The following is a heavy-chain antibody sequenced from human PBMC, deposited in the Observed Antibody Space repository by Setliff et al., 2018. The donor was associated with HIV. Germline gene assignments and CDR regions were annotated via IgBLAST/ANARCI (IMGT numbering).Heavy chain of an antibody. CDR3: ARDGRDVHY. CDR1: GYYIRSCYY. J-gene: IGHJ4*02. CDR2: IHHSGST. Sequence: SETLPLTCAVSGYYIRSCYYWGWIGQPPGKGLEWIETIHHSGSTYYSPSLKSRLSMSVDTSKNQFSLKLSSVTAADTAVYYCARDGRDVHYWGQGTMGTV. V-gene: IGHV4-38-2*02.